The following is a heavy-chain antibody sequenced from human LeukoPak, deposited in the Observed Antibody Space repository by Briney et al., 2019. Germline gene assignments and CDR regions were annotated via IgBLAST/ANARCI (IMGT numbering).Heavy chain of an antibody. CDR2: ISGSGGST. V-gene: IGHV3-23*01. CDR1: GFTFSSYA. J-gene: IGHJ4*02. CDR3: AKGDYDFWSASSHFDY. Sequence: PGGSLRLSCAASGFTFSSYAMSWVRQAPGKGLEWVSAISGSGGSTYYADSVKGRFTISRDNSKNTLYLQMNSLRAEDTAIYYCAKGDYDFWSASSHFDYWGQGTLVTVSS. D-gene: IGHD3-3*01.